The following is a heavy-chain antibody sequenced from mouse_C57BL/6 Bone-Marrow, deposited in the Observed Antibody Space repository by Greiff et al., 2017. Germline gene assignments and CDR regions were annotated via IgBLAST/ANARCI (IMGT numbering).Heavy chain of an antibody. CDR1: GFTFSDFY. CDR3: ARYNYGNGFAY. J-gene: IGHJ3*01. D-gene: IGHD2-1*01. CDR2: SRNKANDYTT. Sequence: EVKLVESGGGLVQSGRSLRLSCATSGFTFSDFYMEWVRQAPGKGLEWIAASRNKANDYTTEYSASVKGRFIVSRDTSQSILYLQMNALRAEDTAIYYCARYNYGNGFAYWGQGTLVTVSA. V-gene: IGHV7-1*01.